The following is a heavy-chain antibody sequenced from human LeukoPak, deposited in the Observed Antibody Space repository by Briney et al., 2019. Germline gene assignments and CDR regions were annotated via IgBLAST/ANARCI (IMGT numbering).Heavy chain of an antibody. CDR3: ARDYYFDY. J-gene: IGHJ4*02. V-gene: IGHV3-23*01. CDR2: ISGSAGST. Sequence: GGSLRLSCAASGFTFSNYAMNWVRQAPGKGLEWVSGISGSAGSTYNADSVKGRFTISRDNAKNSLYLQMNSLRAEDTAVYYCARDYYFDYWGQGTLVTVSS. CDR1: GFTFSNYA.